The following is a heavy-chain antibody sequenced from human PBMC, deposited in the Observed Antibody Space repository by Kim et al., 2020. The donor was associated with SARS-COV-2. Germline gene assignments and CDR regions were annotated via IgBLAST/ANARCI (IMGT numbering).Heavy chain of an antibody. Sequence: VKGRFTISRDNSKNTLYLQMNSLRAEDTAVYYCARDPTRDIWYYYYGMDVWGQGTTVTVSS. J-gene: IGHJ6*02. V-gene: IGHV3-30*01. CDR3: ARDPTRDIWYYYYGMDV. D-gene: IGHD2-15*01.